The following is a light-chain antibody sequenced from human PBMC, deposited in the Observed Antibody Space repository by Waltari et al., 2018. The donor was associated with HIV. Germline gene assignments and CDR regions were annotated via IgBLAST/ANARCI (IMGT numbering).Light chain of an antibody. CDR3: SSYPGSFPWV. J-gene: IGLJ3*02. Sequence: QSALTQPPSASGSPGQSVTISCTGSSSDVGGYNYVSWYHQHPGKAPKLIIYEVTRRPSGFPDRFSGSKSGNTASLTVSGLQAEDEADYYCSSYPGSFPWVFGGGTKLTVL. CDR1: SSDVGGYNY. V-gene: IGLV2-8*01. CDR2: EVT.